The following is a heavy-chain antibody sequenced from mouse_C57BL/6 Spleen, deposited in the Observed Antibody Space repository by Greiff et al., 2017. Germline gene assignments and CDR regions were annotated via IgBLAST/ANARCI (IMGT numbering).Heavy chain of an antibody. Sequence: QVQLQQPGAELVKPGASVKLSCKASGYNFTSYCMHWVKQRPGQGLEWIGMIHPNSGNTKYTEKFKSKATLTVDKSSSTAYLQLSSLTSEDSAVYYCARGDYEPYGGQGTTLTVSS. CDR1: GYNFTSYC. CDR3: ARGDYEPY. D-gene: IGHD2-4*01. V-gene: IGHV1-64*01. J-gene: IGHJ2*01. CDR2: IHPNSGNT.